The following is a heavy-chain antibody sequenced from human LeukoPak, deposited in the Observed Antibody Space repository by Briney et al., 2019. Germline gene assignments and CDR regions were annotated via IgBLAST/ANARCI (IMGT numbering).Heavy chain of an antibody. J-gene: IGHJ4*02. D-gene: IGHD6-13*01. CDR3: TSLDRGGLADDY. Sequence: GGSLRLSCAASGFTFTNAWMSWVREAPGGGLGWIGRIKSKEDGETTDYAAPVKGRFTISRDDAKDTLYLQMNSLETEDTGVYYCTSLDRGGLADDYWGQGILVTVSS. CDR1: GFTFTNAW. V-gene: IGHV3-15*01. CDR2: IKSKEDGETT.